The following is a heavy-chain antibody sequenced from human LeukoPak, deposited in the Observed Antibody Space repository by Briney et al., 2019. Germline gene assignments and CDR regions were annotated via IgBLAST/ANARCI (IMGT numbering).Heavy chain of an antibody. CDR3: ASGLAVVRGVGY. V-gene: IGHV4-31*03. CDR1: GVSVNNDDYY. CDR2: IYYSGST. D-gene: IGHD3-10*01. J-gene: IGHJ4*02. Sequence: PSETLSLTCTVSGVSVNNDDYYWAWVRQEPGKGLEWIGHIYYSGSTYYNPSLKSRVTMPVDTSKTQFSLKLNSVTDADTAVYYCASGLAVVRGVGYWGQGTLVTVSS.